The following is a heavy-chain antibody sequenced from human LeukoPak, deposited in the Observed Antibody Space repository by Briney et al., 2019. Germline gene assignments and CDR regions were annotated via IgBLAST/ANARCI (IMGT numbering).Heavy chain of an antibody. CDR1: GDSVSSNSAA. J-gene: IGHJ6*04. Sequence: SQTLSLTCAISGDSVSSNSAAWNWIRQSPSRGLEWLGRAYYRSKWYNDYAVSVKSRITINPDTSKSQFSLQLNSVTPEDTAVYYCARETYGDYYYYYGMDVWGKGTTVTVSS. CDR2: AYYRSKWYN. V-gene: IGHV6-1*01. CDR3: ARETYGDYYYYYGMDV. D-gene: IGHD4-17*01.